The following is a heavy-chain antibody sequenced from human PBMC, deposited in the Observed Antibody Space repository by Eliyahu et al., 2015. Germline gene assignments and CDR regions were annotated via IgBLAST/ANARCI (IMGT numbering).Heavy chain of an antibody. CDR3: AKLEGTRLDYYYGMDV. CDR1: GFXFXXYA. D-gene: IGHD1-1*01. CDR2: ISGSGGST. Sequence: EVQLLESGGGLVQRGGSLRLSCAASGFXFXXYAMSWVRQAPGKGLEWVSAISGSGGSTYYADSVKGRFTISRDNSKNTLYLQMNSLRAEDTAVYYCAKLEGTRLDYYYGMDVWGQGTTVTVSS. V-gene: IGHV3-23*01. J-gene: IGHJ6*02.